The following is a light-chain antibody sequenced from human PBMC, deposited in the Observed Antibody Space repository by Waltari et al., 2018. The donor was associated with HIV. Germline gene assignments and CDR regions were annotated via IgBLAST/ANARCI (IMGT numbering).Light chain of an antibody. CDR3: ATWDDSLNGPV. V-gene: IGLV1-44*01. CDR2: TTK. CDR1: ISNIGSNT. Sequence: QSVLTQPPSASGTPGQRVTISCSGSISNIGSNTVNWYQQLPGTAPKLLIYTTKQRPSGVPDRFSGSKSGASASLAISGLQSDDGADYYCATWDDSLNGPVFGGGTKLTVL. J-gene: IGLJ3*02.